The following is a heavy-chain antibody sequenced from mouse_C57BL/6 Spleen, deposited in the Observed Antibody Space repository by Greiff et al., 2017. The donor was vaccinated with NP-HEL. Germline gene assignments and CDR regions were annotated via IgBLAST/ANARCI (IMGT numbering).Heavy chain of an antibody. CDR2: IYPGDGDT. V-gene: IGHV1-80*01. CDR3: ARWVYGSSSYAMDY. J-gene: IGHJ4*01. D-gene: IGHD1-1*01. Sequence: VQLQQSGAELVKPGASVKISCKASGYAFSSYWMNWVKQRPGKGLEWIGQIYPGDGDTNYNGKFKGKATLTADKSSSTAYMQLSSLTSEESAVYFCARWVYGSSSYAMDYWGQGTSVTVSS. CDR1: GYAFSSYW.